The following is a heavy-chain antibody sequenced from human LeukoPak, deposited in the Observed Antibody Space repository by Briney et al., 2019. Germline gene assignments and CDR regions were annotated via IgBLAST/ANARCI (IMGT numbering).Heavy chain of an antibody. CDR1: GYTFSNYA. D-gene: IGHD6-13*01. CDR2: ISTYNGNT. J-gene: IGHJ5*02. Sequence: ASVKVSCKASGYTFSNYAINWVRQAPGQGLEWMGWISTYNGNTNYAQKFQGRVTMTTDTSTSTVYMEVRGLRSDDTAMYYCARDVGITVADSFDPWGQGTLVTVSS. CDR3: ARDVGITVADSFDP. V-gene: IGHV1-18*01.